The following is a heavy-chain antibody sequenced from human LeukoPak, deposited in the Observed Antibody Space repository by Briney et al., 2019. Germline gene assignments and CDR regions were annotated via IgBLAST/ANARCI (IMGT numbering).Heavy chain of an antibody. CDR3: VRERHIASDAFDV. V-gene: IGHV4-30-4*07. CDR2: IYFSGST. Sequence: SETLSLTCTVSGGSISSGGYSWSWIRQPPGKGLEWIGYIYFSGSTYYNPSLKSRITISVDTSKNQFSLNLSSVTAADTAVYYCVRERHIASDAFDVWGQGTLVTVSS. J-gene: IGHJ3*01. D-gene: IGHD2-21*01. CDR1: GGSISSGGYS.